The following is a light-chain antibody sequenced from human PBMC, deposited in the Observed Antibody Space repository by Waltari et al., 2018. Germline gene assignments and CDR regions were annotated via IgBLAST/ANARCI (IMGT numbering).Light chain of an antibody. CDR3: QQSYTTPRTYKNPRT. J-gene: IGKJ1*01. Sequence: IQLTQSPSSLSASVGARVSITCRASESIGNRLNWFQQRPGKAPKLLIYAASTLQSGVPSRFTGSGSGTDFTLTISSLQPEDFATYYCQQSYTTPRTYKNPRTFGQGTQVEIK. V-gene: IGKV1-39*01. CDR1: ESIGNR. CDR2: AAS.